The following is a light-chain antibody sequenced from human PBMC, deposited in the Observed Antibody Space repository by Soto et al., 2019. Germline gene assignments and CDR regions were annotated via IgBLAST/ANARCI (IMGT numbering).Light chain of an antibody. J-gene: IGKJ1*01. CDR2: GAS. CDR1: QSVSSN. CDR3: QQYNNWPPWT. V-gene: IGKV3-15*01. Sequence: IVITQSPATLSVSPGERATLFCRASQSVSSNLAWYQQKPGQAPRLLIYGASTRATGIPARFSGSGSGTEFTLTISSLQSEDFAVYYCQQYNNWPPWTFGQGTKVDIK.